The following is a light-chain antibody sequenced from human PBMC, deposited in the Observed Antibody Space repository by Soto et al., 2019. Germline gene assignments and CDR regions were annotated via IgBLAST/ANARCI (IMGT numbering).Light chain of an antibody. CDR3: QQSSTTVFT. J-gene: IGKJ3*01. Sequence: DIQMTQSPSPLSASVGDRVTITCRASQSISNFLSWYQQKPGKAPKLLIYAASSLQCGVPSRFSGSGSGTDFTLTISSLQPEDFATYYCQQSSTTVFTFGPGTEVDIK. V-gene: IGKV1-39*01. CDR2: AAS. CDR1: QSISNF.